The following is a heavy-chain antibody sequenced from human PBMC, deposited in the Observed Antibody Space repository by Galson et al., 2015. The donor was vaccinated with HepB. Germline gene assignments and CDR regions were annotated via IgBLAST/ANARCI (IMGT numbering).Heavy chain of an antibody. CDR1: GGSISSGGYY. J-gene: IGHJ3*02. CDR3: ARVVPESGRQTRAFDI. CDR2: IYYSGST. Sequence: QVQLQESGPGLVKPSQTLSLTCTVPGGSISSGGYYWSWIRQPPGKGLEWIGYIYYSGSTYYNPSLKSRVTISVDTSKNQFSLKLSSVTAADTAVYYCARVVPESGRQTRAFDIWGQGTMVTVSS. V-gene: IGHV4-31*03. D-gene: IGHD2-2*01.